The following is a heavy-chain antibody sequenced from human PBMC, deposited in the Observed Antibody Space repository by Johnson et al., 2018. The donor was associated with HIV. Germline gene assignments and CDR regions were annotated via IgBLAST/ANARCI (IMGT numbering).Heavy chain of an antibody. V-gene: IGHV3-30*04. CDR1: GFIFTNFA. CDR3: ARGQGFWAFDI. Sequence: QVQLVESGGGVVQPGRSLRLACPVSGFIFTNFAMHWVRQAPGKGLEWVAVVSYDGSTEFYADSVKGRFTISRDKSKNTLFLQMNGLRPEDTAVYYCARGQGFWAFDIWGQGTMVTVSS. D-gene: IGHD3-3*01. J-gene: IGHJ3*02. CDR2: VSYDGSTE.